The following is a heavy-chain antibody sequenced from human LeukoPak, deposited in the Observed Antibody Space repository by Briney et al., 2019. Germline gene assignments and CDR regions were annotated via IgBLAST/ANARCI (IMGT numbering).Heavy chain of an antibody. CDR3: GRQPRLYYFDY. CDR2: VYYTGST. V-gene: IGHV4-39*01. Sequence: SETLSLTCTVSGGSISSSRYFWGWIRQPPGMGLEWIGSVYYTGSTYYNPSLKSRVTISVDTSKNQFSLKLSSVTAADTAVYYCGRQPRLYYFDYWGQGTLVTVSS. D-gene: IGHD3-22*01. J-gene: IGHJ4*02. CDR1: GGSISSSRYF.